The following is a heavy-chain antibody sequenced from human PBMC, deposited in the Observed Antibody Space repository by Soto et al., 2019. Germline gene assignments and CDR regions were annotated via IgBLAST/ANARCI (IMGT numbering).Heavy chain of an antibody. J-gene: IGHJ6*02. D-gene: IGHD3-10*01. CDR1: VFTFSSYW. CDR3: ARDTSGRADV. Sequence: GGSLRLSCAASVFTFSSYWMHWVRQAPGKGLVWVSRMNEDGGTTDYADSVKGRFTISRDNAKNTLYLQMNSLRVEDTAVYYCARDTSGRADVWGQGTTVTVSS. CDR2: MNEDGGTT. V-gene: IGHV3-74*01.